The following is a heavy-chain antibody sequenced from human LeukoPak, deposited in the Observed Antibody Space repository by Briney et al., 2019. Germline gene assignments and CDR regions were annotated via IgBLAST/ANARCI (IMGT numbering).Heavy chain of an antibody. CDR1: GDSVSSNSAG. D-gene: IGHD6-19*01. J-gene: IGHJ3*02. CDR3: ARESSGWYGGDAFDI. V-gene: IGHV6-1*01. CDR2: TYYRSKWYN. Sequence: SQTLSLTCAISGDSVSSNSAGGDWVRQSPSRGLEWLGRTYYRSKWYNDYAVSVKSRITINPDTSKNQFSLQLNSVTPEDTAVYYCARESSGWYGGDAFDIWGQGTMVTVSS.